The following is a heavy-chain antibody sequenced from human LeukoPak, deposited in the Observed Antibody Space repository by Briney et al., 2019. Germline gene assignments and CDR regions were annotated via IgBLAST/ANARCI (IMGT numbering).Heavy chain of an antibody. CDR3: ARGRFGSSWPGDFDY. CDR1: GFTFSSYS. CDR2: ISSSSSYI. Sequence: PGGSLRLSCAASGFTFSSYSMNWVRQAPGKGLEWVSSISSSSSYIYYADSVKGRFTISRDNAKNSLYLQMNSLRAEDMAVYYCARGRFGSSWPGDFDYWGQGTLVTVSS. J-gene: IGHJ4*02. D-gene: IGHD6-13*01. V-gene: IGHV3-21*01.